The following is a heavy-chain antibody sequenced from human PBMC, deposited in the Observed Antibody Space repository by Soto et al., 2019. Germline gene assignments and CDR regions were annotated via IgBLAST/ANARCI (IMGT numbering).Heavy chain of an antibody. CDR3: VRTSLVVAAATREDY. V-gene: IGHV3-74*01. CDR1: GLTFSSYW. Sequence: EVQLVESGGGLVQPGESLRLSCAASGLTFSSYWMHWVRQAPGKGLVWVSRINSDGSSTSYACSVKGRFTISRDNAKNTLYLQMNSLRAEDTAVYYCVRTSLVVAAATREDYWGQGTLVTVSS. D-gene: IGHD2-15*01. J-gene: IGHJ4*02. CDR2: INSDGSST.